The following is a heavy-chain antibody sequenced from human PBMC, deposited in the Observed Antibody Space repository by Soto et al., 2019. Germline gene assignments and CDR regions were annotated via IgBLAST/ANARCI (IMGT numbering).Heavy chain of an antibody. J-gene: IGHJ4*02. Sequence: GSLRLSCAASGFTFSSNTMSWVRQAPGKGLEWVAGIGGSGGSTYYADSVKGRFTISRDNSKNTLYLQVHTLRAEDTAVYYCAKGKSSSGWLLDYWGQGTLVTVSS. CDR3: AKGKSSSGWLLDY. CDR1: GFTFSSNT. V-gene: IGHV3-23*01. CDR2: IGGSGGST. D-gene: IGHD6-19*01.